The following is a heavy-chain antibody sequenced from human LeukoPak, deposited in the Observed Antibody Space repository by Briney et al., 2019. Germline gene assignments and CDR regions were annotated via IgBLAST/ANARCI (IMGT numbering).Heavy chain of an antibody. Sequence: GGSLRLSCAGSGFTFRSDGMNWVRQAPGKGLEWVSSINSRSTHTAYADSVKGRFTISRDNGNNSLFLQMNSLGVDDTAIYFCARGGGSYSYWGQGVRVTVSS. CDR3: ARGGGSYSY. J-gene: IGHJ4*02. D-gene: IGHD1-26*01. CDR2: INSRSTHT. CDR1: GFTFRSDG. V-gene: IGHV3-21*01.